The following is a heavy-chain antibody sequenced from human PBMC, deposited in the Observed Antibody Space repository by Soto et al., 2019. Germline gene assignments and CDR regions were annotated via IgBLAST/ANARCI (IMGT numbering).Heavy chain of an antibody. CDR3: AREGCSGGSCFYDY. CDR1: GASISSGGYS. CDR2: IYHSETT. D-gene: IGHD2-15*01. Sequence: SETLSLTCAVSGASISSGGYSWSWIRQPPGKGLEWIGYIYHSETTSYNPSLKSRVTISVDKSTNPFSLKLSSVTAADTAVYYCAREGCSGGSCFYDYWGHGILVTVSS. V-gene: IGHV4-30-2*01. J-gene: IGHJ4*01.